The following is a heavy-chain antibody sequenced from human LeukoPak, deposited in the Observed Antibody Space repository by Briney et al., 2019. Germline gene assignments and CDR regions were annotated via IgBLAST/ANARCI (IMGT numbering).Heavy chain of an antibody. V-gene: IGHV4-59*01. J-gene: IGHJ4*02. CDR1: GGSISSYY. CDR2: IYYSGST. CDR3: ARVSLTYSSSSHYFDY. Sequence: SETLSLTCTVSGGSISSYYWSWIRQPPGKGLEWIGYIYYSGSTSYNTSLKSRVTISVDTSKNQFSLKLSSVTAADTAVYYCARVSLTYSSSSHYFDYWGQGTLVTVSS. D-gene: IGHD6-6*01.